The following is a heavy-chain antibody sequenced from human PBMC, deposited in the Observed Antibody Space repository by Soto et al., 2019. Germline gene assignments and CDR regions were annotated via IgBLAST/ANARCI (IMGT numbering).Heavy chain of an antibody. CDR3: ARPLTYYYDETSFYYPLDY. CDR1: GGTFNNHA. J-gene: IGHJ4*02. V-gene: IGHV1-69*06. D-gene: IGHD3-22*01. Sequence: QVQLVQSGPEVMKPGSSVKVSCKVSGGTFNNHALSWVRQAPGHGLEWMGVIIPFFATPRYARQFQGRLTITADTSTNTTYMELRSLRSEDTAIYYCARPLTYYYDETSFYYPLDYWGRGTLVTVSS. CDR2: IIPFFATP.